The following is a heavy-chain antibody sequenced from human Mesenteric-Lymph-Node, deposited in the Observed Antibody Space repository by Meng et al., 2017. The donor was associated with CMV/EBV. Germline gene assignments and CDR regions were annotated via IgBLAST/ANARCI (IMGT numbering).Heavy chain of an antibody. CDR3: ARAMYSGSLGSDY. Sequence: SQTLSLTGAVYGGSFSGYYWSWTRQPPGKGLEWIGYIYYSGSTNYNPSLKSRVTISVDTSKNQFSLKLSSVTAADTAVYYCARAMYSGSLGSDYWGQGTLVTVSS. V-gene: IGHV4-59*01. D-gene: IGHD1-26*01. CDR1: GGSFSGYY. J-gene: IGHJ4*02. CDR2: IYYSGST.